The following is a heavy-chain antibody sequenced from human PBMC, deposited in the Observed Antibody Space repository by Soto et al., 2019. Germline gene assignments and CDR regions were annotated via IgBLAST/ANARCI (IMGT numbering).Heavy chain of an antibody. CDR2: IKSQPHGGTT. CDR3: MTVITEAAGSDLGAF. V-gene: IGHV3-15*05. Sequence: EGQLVESGVGLVKPGGSLILSCAASGFTVSNAWMTWVRQAPGKGLEWVAHIKSQPHGGTTEYAPAVKDRFTISRDDSTNMAYLQMNRLTSDYLAVYYCMTVITEAAGSDLGAFWGRGSLVTVSS. J-gene: IGHJ4*02. D-gene: IGHD3-16*01. CDR1: GFTVSNAW.